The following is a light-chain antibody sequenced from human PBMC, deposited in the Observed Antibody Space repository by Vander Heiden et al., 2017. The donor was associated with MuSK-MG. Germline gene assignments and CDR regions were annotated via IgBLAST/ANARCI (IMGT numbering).Light chain of an antibody. CDR1: SSDIGAYDH. J-gene: IGLJ2*01. CDR2: GVS. CDR3: GSYSIRTLL. V-gene: IGLV2-14*01. Sequence: QSALTQPASVSASPGQSITSSCTGTSSDIGAYDHGSWYQQESGKAPKLLIYGVSRRPSGVSDRFSGSRSGNTASLTISGLQAEDEADYYCGSYSIRTLLFGGGTRLTVL.